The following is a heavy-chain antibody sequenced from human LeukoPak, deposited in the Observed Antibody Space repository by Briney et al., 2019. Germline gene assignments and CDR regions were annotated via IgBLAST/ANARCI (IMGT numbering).Heavy chain of an antibody. CDR1: GYSISSGYY. V-gene: IGHV4-38-2*02. CDR3: ARTRITMVRGVTRGYYYYMDV. CDR2: IYHSGST. Sequence: SETLSLTCTVSGYSISSGYYWGWIRQPPGKGLEWIGSIYHSGSTYYNPSLKSRVTISVDTSKNQFSLKLSSVTAADTAVYYCARTRITMVRGVTRGYYYYMDVWGKGTTVTISS. J-gene: IGHJ6*03. D-gene: IGHD3-10*01.